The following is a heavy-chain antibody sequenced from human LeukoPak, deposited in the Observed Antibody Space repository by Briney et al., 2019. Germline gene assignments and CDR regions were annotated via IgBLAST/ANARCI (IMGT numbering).Heavy chain of an antibody. CDR1: GFTFSGSA. V-gene: IGHV3-73*01. Sequence: SGGSLTLSCAASGFTFSGSAMHWVRQASGKGLEWLGRIRSKADSYTTAYAASVKGRFIVSRDDSKNTAYLQMNSLKTEDTAVYYCRAAADLNDYWGQGTLVTVSS. CDR2: IRSKADSYTT. D-gene: IGHD6-13*01. CDR3: RAAADLNDY. J-gene: IGHJ4*02.